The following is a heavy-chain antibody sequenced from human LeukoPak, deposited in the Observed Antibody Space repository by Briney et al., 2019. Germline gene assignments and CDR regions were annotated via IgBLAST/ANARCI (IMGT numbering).Heavy chain of an antibody. CDR1: GFTFSSYG. CDR2: ISGSGGST. D-gene: IGHD4-17*01. Sequence: GGSLRLSCAASGFTFSSYGMSWVRQAPGKGLEWVSAISGSGGSTYYADSVKGRFTISRDNSKNTLYLQMNSLRAEDTAVYYCAKSSDYGDYHYFDYWGQGTLVTVSS. CDR3: AKSSDYGDYHYFDY. J-gene: IGHJ4*02. V-gene: IGHV3-23*01.